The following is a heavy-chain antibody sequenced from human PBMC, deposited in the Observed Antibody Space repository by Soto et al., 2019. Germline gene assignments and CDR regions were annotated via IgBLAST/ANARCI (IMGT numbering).Heavy chain of an antibody. Sequence: GGSLRLSCAASGFTFSSYGMHWVRQAPGKGLEWVAVIWYDGSNKYYADSVKGRFTISRDNSKNTLYLQMNSLRAEDTAVYYCARAPKDSNWFDPWGQGTLVTVSS. V-gene: IGHV3-33*01. D-gene: IGHD3-22*01. CDR1: GFTFSSYG. CDR3: ARAPKDSNWFDP. J-gene: IGHJ5*02. CDR2: IWYDGSNK.